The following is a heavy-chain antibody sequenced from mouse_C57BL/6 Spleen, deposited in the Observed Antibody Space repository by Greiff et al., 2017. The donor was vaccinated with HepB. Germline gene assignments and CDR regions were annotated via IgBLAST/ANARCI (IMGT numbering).Heavy chain of an antibody. J-gene: IGHJ3*01. D-gene: IGHD2-4*01. Sequence: VQLQQSGPELVKPGASVKMSCKASGYTFTDYNMHWVKQSHGKSLEWIGYINPNNGGTSYNQKFKGKATLTVNKSSSTAYMELRSLTTEDSAVYYCASYDYDVGFACWGQGTLVTVSA. V-gene: IGHV1-22*01. CDR3: ASYDYDVGFAC. CDR1: GYTFTDYN. CDR2: INPNNGGT.